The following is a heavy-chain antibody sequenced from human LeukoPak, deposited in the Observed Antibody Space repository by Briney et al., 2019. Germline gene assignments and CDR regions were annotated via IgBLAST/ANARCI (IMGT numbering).Heavy chain of an antibody. V-gene: IGHV3-48*02. CDR2: ISSSTSTI. CDR3: PRDSSDFWSGCQNWFDP. D-gene: IGHD3-3*01. J-gene: IGHJ5*02. Sequence: GGSLRLSWAASGFTFSSYSMNWVRQAPGQGLEWLSYISSSTSTIYYADSVKGRFTISRDNAKNSLYLQMNSLRDEDPALYYCPRDSSDFWSGCQNWFDPWGQGTLVTVSS. CDR1: GFTFSSYS.